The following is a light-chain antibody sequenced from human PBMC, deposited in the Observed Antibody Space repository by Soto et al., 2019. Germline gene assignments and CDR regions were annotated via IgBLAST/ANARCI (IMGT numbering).Light chain of an antibody. J-gene: IGKJ3*01. CDR1: QSVSSSY. CDR3: QQYGNSIFT. V-gene: IGKV3-20*01. Sequence: EIVLTQSPGTLSLSPGERATLSCRASQSVSSSYLAWYQQKPGQAPRLLIFGASSRATGIPDRFSGSGSGTDFSLTIIRLEPEDFAVYYCQQYGNSIFTFGPGTKVDIK. CDR2: GAS.